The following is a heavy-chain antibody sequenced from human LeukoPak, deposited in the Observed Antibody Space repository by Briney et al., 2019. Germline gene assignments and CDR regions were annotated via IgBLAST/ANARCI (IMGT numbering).Heavy chain of an antibody. CDR1: GFTFSNCA. D-gene: IGHD4-23*01. CDR2: ISGSGVST. V-gene: IGHV3-23*01. CDR3: AKDHTTVVAKTFDM. Sequence: TGGSLRLSCAASGFTFSNCAMSWVRQAPGKGLEWVSAISGSGVSTYYADSVKGRFTISRDNSKNTLYLQMNSLRAEDTAVYSCAKDHTTVVAKTFDMWGQGTMVTVSS. J-gene: IGHJ3*02.